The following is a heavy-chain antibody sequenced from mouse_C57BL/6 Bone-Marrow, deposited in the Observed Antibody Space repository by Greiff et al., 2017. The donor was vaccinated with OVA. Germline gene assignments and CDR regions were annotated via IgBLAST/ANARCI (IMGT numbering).Heavy chain of an antibody. CDR3: AGDARDSNYGWYFDV. CDR2: SRNKANDYNT. CDR1: GFTFSDFY. J-gene: IGHJ1*03. V-gene: IGHV7-1*01. Sequence: EVMLVESGGGLVQSGRSLRLSCATSGFTFSDFYMEWVRQAPGKGLEWIAASRNKANDYNTEYSASVKGRFIVSRDTSQSILYLQMNALRAEDTAIYYCAGDARDSNYGWYFDVWGTGTTVTVSS. D-gene: IGHD2-5*01.